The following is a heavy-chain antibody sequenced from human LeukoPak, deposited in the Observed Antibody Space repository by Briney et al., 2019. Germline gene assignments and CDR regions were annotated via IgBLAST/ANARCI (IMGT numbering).Heavy chain of an antibody. CDR2: VSYGGSNK. J-gene: IGHJ4*02. CDR1: GFTFESYT. D-gene: IGHD5-18*01. Sequence: GTSLRLSCAASGFTFESYTIHWVRQAPGKGLEWVALVSYGGSNKYYIDSVKGRFTISRDNSKNTLCLQMNSLRAEDTAVYYCAKPRGPRTYSYGQDYWGQGTLVTVSS. CDR3: AKPRGPRTYSYGQDY. V-gene: IGHV3-30-3*02.